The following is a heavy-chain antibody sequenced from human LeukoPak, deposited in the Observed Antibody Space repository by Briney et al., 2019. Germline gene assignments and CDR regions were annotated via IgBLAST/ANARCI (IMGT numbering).Heavy chain of an antibody. Sequence: PFETLSLTCTVSDASISPYYWSWIRQPPGKGLEWIGYIYYSGSTNYSPSLKSRVTISVDTSKNQFSLKLSSVTAADTAVYYCARGHGDPLFDYWGQGTLVTVSS. J-gene: IGHJ4*02. D-gene: IGHD4-17*01. CDR1: DASISPYY. V-gene: IGHV4-59*01. CDR2: IYYSGST. CDR3: ARGHGDPLFDY.